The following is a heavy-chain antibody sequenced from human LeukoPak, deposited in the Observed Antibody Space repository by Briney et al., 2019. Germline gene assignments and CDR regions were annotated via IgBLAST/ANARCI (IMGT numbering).Heavy chain of an antibody. Sequence: PGGSLRLSCAASGFTFSSYAMSWVRQAPGKGLEWVSAISGSGGSTYYADSVKGRFTISRDNSKNTLYLQMNSLRAEDTAVYYCARYDYVWGSYRPPDYWGQGTLVTVSS. CDR1: GFTFSSYA. V-gene: IGHV3-23*01. D-gene: IGHD3-16*02. CDR3: ARYDYVWGSYRPPDY. J-gene: IGHJ4*02. CDR2: ISGSGGST.